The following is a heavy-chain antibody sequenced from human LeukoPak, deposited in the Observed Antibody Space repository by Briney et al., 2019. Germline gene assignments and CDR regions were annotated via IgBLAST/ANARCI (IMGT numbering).Heavy chain of an antibody. V-gene: IGHV3-23*01. Sequence: GGSLRLSCAAPGFTFSSYVMNWVRQAPGKGLEWVSVISGSGGSTNYADSVKGRFTISRDNSKNTLYLQMNSLRAEDTAVYYCARRAAATTDRYCDYWGQGTLATVSS. CDR3: ARRAAATTDRYCDY. CDR1: GFTFSSYV. J-gene: IGHJ4*02. D-gene: IGHD6-25*01. CDR2: ISGSGGST.